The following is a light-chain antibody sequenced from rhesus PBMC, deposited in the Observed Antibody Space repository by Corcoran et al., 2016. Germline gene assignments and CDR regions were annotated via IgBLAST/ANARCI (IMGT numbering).Light chain of an antibody. V-gene: IGKV1-25*01. Sequence: DIQMTQSPSSLSASVGDRVTITCRASQGISNVLAWYQQKPGETPKLLIYEASILQRGIPSRFRGSGSGKDFTLTISSLQSEDFATYYCQHYYSTPRKFGQGTKVEIK. CDR2: EAS. CDR3: QHYYSTPRK. J-gene: IGKJ1*01. CDR1: QGISNV.